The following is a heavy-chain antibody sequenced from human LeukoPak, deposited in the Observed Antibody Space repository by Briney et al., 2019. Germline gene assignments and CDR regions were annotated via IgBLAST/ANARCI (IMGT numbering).Heavy chain of an antibody. CDR3: ARALPIAARPRWFDP. J-gene: IGHJ5*02. CDR2: MNPNSGNT. D-gene: IGHD6-6*01. V-gene: IGHV1-8*01. CDR1: GYTFTSYD. Sequence: GASVKVSCKASGYTFTSYDINWVRQATGQGLEWMGWMNPNSGNTGYAQKFQGRVTMTRNTSISIAYMELSSLRSEDTAVYYCARALPIAARPRWFDPWGQGTLVTVSS.